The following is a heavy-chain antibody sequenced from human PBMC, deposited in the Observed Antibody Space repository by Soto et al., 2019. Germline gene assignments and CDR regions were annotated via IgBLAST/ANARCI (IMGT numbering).Heavy chain of an antibody. Sequence: QVQLVESGGGVVQPGRSLRLSCAASGFPFSSYGMHWVREAPGKGLEWVAVISYAGSNKYYADSVKCRFTITRDNSACTLYLQMTSLRPEDTALYYCVGGQYYFDYRGQGTLVTVSP. CDR3: VGGQYYFDY. J-gene: IGHJ4*02. V-gene: IGHV3-30*03. D-gene: IGHD3-10*01. CDR1: GFPFSSYG. CDR2: ISYAGSNK.